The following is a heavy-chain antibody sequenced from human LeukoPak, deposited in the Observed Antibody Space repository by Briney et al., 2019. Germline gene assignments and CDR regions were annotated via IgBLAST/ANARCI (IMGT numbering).Heavy chain of an antibody. CDR3: ARDARRGGYCSGPSCHLIDY. Sequence: ASVKVSCKASGYTFTSYGISWVRQAPGQGLEWMGWISAYNGNTNYAQKLQGRVTMTADTSTSTAYMELRSLRSDDTAVYYCARDARRGGYCSGPSCHLIDYWGPGTLVTVSS. J-gene: IGHJ4*02. CDR1: GYTFTSYG. V-gene: IGHV1-18*01. D-gene: IGHD2-2*01. CDR2: ISAYNGNT.